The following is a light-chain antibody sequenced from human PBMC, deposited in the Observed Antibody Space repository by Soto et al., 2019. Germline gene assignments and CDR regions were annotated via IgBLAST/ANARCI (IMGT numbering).Light chain of an antibody. Sequence: QSVLTQPPSVSGAPGQGVTISCTGSNSNIGADYSVHWYQQFPGTVPKLLIYGNNNRPSGVPARFSGSKSGTSASLAITGLQADDEADYYCQSYDSSLTGWVVFGGGTKLTVL. V-gene: IGLV1-40*01. J-gene: IGLJ2*01. CDR3: QSYDSSLTGWVV. CDR1: NSNIGADYS. CDR2: GNN.